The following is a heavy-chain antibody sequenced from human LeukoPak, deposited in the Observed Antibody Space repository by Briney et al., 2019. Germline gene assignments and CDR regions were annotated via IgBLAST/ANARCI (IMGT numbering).Heavy chain of an antibody. V-gene: IGHV3-21*01. J-gene: IGHJ4*02. CDR3: ARESSGYFY. D-gene: IGHD3-22*01. CDR1: GFTFSTYS. Sequence: GGSLRLSCAASGFTFSTYSMNWVRQAPGKGLEWVSSISSGSSFIYYADSVKGRFTISRDDAKNSLFLQMNSLRAEDTAVYYCARESSGYFYWGQGTLVTVSS. CDR2: ISSGSSFI.